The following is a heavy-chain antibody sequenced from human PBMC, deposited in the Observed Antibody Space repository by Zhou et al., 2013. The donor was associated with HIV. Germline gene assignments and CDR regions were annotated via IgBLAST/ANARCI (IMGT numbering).Heavy chain of an antibody. Sequence: QVQLVQSGAEVKKPGSSVKVSCKASGGTFGSFAISWVRQAPGQGLEWMGGIIPITGIPNYARKFEGRVTISADESTTTSQMDLSSLRSDDTAVYYCARSSVVPAADYWGQGNPGHRLL. V-gene: IGHV1-69*12. D-gene: IGHD2-2*01. CDR3: ARSSVVPAADY. CDR1: GGTFGSFA. J-gene: IGHJ4*02. CDR2: IIPITGIP.